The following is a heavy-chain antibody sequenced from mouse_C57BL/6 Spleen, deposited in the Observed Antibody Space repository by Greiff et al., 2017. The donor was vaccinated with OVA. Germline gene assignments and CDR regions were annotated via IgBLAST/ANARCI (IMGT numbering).Heavy chain of an antibody. CDR2: IWSGGST. CDR3: ARNLGYYGSSYGFDY. Sequence: VKVVESGPGLVQPSQSLSITCTVSGFSLTSYGVHWVRQSPGKGLEWLGVIWSGGSTDYNAAFISRLSISKDNSKSQVFFKMNSLQADDTAIYYCARNLGYYGSSYGFDYWGQGTTLTVSS. V-gene: IGHV2-2*01. CDR1: GFSLTSYG. D-gene: IGHD1-1*01. J-gene: IGHJ2*01.